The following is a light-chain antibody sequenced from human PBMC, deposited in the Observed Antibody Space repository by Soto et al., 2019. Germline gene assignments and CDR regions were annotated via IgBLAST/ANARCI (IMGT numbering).Light chain of an antibody. CDR1: RSDVGAYNY. J-gene: IGLJ2*01. V-gene: IGLV2-14*01. CDR2: AVS. Sequence: QSALTQPASVSGSPGQSITISCNGSRSDVGAYNYVSSYQHHPGKVPKLIIYAVSNRPSGVSNRFSGSKSANTASLTISGLQAEDEAEYYCTSYIGTDLLVFGGGTKVTVL. CDR3: TSYIGTDLLV.